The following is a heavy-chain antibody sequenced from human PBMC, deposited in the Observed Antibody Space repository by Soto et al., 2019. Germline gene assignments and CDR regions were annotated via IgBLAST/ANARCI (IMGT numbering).Heavy chain of an antibody. Sequence: SETLSLTCTVSRVSVSGGSYFWNWIRQPPGKGLEWIGYFYKSGYTKYNPSLESRVTISGDTSKNQISLKLISVTAADTAVYYCARSPGGPEGYFDPWGQGTLVTVSS. CDR3: ARSPGGPEGYFDP. V-gene: IGHV4-61*01. J-gene: IGHJ5*02. CDR1: RVSVSGGSYF. CDR2: FYKSGYT. D-gene: IGHD1-1*01.